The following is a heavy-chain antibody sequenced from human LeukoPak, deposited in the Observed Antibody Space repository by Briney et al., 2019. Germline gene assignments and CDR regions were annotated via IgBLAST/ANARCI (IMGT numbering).Heavy chain of an antibody. CDR2: IWYDGSNK. Sequence: GGSLRLSCAASGSTFSSYGMHWVRQAPGKGLEWVAVIWYDGSNKYYADSVKGRFTISRDNSKNTLYLQMNSLRAEDTAVYYCAREGQWLVPDYWGQGTLVTVSS. CDR3: AREGQWLVPDY. D-gene: IGHD6-19*01. J-gene: IGHJ4*02. V-gene: IGHV3-33*01. CDR1: GSTFSSYG.